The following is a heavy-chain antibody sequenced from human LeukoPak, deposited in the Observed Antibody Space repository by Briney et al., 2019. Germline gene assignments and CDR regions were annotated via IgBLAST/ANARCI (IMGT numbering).Heavy chain of an antibody. CDR3: ARGARAGYNLGPFDY. D-gene: IGHD5-24*01. V-gene: IGHV4-59*08. Sequence: PSETLSLTCTVSGGSISSYYWSWIRQPPGKGLEWIGYIYYSGSTNYNPSLKSRVTISVDTSKNQFSLKLSSVTAADTAVYYCARGARAGYNLGPFDYWGQGTLVTVSS. CDR1: GGSISSYY. J-gene: IGHJ4*02. CDR2: IYYSGST.